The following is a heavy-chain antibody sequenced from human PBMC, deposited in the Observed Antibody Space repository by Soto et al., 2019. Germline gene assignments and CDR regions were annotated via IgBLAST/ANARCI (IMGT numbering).Heavy chain of an antibody. CDR2: ISNSSSYT. V-gene: IGHV3-11*06. CDR1: GFTFSDYY. Sequence: PGGSLRLSCAASGFTFSDYYMSWIRQAPGKGLEWVSYISNSSSYTNYADSVKGRFTISRDNAKNSRYLQMNSLRAEDTAVYYCARDYYGSYYYYYGMDVWGQGTTVTVSS. J-gene: IGHJ6*02. D-gene: IGHD3-10*01. CDR3: ARDYYGSYYYYYGMDV.